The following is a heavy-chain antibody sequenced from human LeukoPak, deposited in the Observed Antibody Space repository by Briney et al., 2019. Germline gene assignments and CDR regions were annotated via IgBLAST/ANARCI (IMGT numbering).Heavy chain of an antibody. V-gene: IGHV3-21*01. D-gene: IGHD6-19*01. CDR1: GFMFSSYS. CDR3: ARVEVAGDSYYYGMDV. CDR2: ISSSRSYI. Sequence: GGSLRLSCAASGFMFSSYSMNWVRQAPGKGLEWVSSISSSRSYIYYADSVKGRFTISRDNAKNSLYLQMNSLRAEDTAVYYCARVEVAGDSYYYGMDVWGQGTTVTVSS. J-gene: IGHJ6*02.